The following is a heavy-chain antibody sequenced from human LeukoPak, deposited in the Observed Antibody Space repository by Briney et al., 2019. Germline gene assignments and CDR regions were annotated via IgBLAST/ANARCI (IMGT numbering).Heavy chain of an antibody. CDR1: GFTFSSYA. CDR3: AREVYYGSGSRKYYFDF. J-gene: IGHJ4*02. V-gene: IGHV3-30*01. D-gene: IGHD3-10*01. Sequence: GGFLRLSCAASGFTFSSYAMHWVRQAPGKGLEWVTLISYDGSNQYYADSVKGRFTISRDNSKNTLYLQMNSLRAEDTAVYYCAREVYYGSGSRKYYFDFWGQGTLVTVSS. CDR2: ISYDGSNQ.